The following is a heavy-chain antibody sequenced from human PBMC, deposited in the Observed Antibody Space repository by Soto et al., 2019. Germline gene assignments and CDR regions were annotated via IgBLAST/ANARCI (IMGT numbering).Heavy chain of an antibody. Sequence: EVQLLESGGGLVQPGGSLRLSCAASGFTFGSYAMNWLRQAPGRGLECVSFISGSGRTTYYADSVKGRFTVSRDNSKNTLYLQMNSLRAEDTALYYCAKFRGPSYSYYSMDVLGKGTTVTFSS. CDR3: AKFRGPSYSYYSMDV. J-gene: IGHJ6*03. CDR1: GFTFGSYA. D-gene: IGHD3-16*01. V-gene: IGHV3-23*01. CDR2: ISGSGRTT.